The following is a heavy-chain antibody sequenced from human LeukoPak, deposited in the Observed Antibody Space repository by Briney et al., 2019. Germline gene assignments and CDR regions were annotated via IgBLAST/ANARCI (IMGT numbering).Heavy chain of an antibody. CDR2: INPNSGGT. D-gene: IGHD3-3*01. CDR1: GYTFTGYY. CDR3: ARADDFWSGTPSNDY. V-gene: IGHV1-2*02. J-gene: IGHJ4*02. Sequence: GASVKVSCKASGYTFTGYYMHWVRQAPGQGLEWMGWINPNSGGTNYAQKLQGRVTMTTDTSTSTAYMELRSLRSDDTAVYYCARADDFWSGTPSNDYWGQGTLVTVSS.